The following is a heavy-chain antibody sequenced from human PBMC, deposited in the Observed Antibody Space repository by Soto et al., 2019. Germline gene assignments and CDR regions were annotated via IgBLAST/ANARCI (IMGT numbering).Heavy chain of an antibody. CDR3: AKNGQWLATPPEA. CDR2: ITDSGYTA. D-gene: IGHD6-19*01. J-gene: IGHJ4*02. Sequence: GSLRLSCAASGFSFGTFVMTWFRQAPGGGLEWVASITDSGYTASYAETVEGRFIVSRDNSKNKLHLQMNDLRAEDTATYYCAKNGQWLATPPEAWGQGTLVTVSS. CDR1: GFSFGTFV. V-gene: IGHV3-23*01.